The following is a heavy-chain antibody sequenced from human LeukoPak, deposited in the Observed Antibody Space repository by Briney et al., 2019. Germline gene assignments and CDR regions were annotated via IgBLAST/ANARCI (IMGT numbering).Heavy chain of an antibody. CDR3: ARVRSYDILTGDDAFDI. D-gene: IGHD3-9*01. CDR1: GYTFTSYG. Sequence: ASVKVSCKASGYTFTSYGISGVRQAPGQGLEWMGWISAYNGNTNYAQKLQGRVTMTTDTSTSTAYMELRSLRSDATAVYYCARVRSYDILTGDDAFDIWGEGTMVTVSS. V-gene: IGHV1-18*01. J-gene: IGHJ3*02. CDR2: ISAYNGNT.